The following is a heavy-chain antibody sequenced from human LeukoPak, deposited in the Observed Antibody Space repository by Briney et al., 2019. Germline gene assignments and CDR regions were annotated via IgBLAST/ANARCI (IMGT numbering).Heavy chain of an antibody. CDR3: ARRSDESSGYYWGVFDY. Sequence: TPETLSLTRTVSGGSLCSSSYYWGWSRQPPRNGLGWVGSIYCIGITYYDPSLKSRVTISVDTSKNQFCLKLSSVTAADTAVYYCARRSDESSGYYWGVFDYWGPGTLVTVSS. J-gene: IGHJ4*02. D-gene: IGHD3-22*01. V-gene: IGHV4-39*01. CDR2: IYCIGIT. CDR1: GGSLCSSSYY.